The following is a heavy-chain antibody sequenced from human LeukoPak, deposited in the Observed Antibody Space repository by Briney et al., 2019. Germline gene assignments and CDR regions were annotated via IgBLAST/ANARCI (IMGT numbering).Heavy chain of an antibody. CDR1: GFTISSYA. J-gene: IGHJ4*02. V-gene: IGHV3-30-3*01. CDR2: ISYDGSNK. D-gene: IGHD1-26*01. CDR3: ARDRVGATDYFDY. Sequence: PGRSLRLPCAASGFTISSYAMHWVRQAPGKGLEWVAVISYDGSNKYYADSVKGRFTISRDNSKNTLYLHMNSLRAEDTAVYYCARDRVGATDYFDYWGQGTLVTVSS.